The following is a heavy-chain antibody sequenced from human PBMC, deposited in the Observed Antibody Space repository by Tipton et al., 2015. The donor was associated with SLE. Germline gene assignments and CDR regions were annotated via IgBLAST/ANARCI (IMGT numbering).Heavy chain of an antibody. V-gene: IGHV6-1*01. CDR2: TFYRSRWFN. D-gene: IGHD1-1*01. CDR1: GDSVSSNSAA. J-gene: IGHJ3*01. Sequence: GLVKPSQTLSLTCSISGDSVSSNSAAWNWIRQSPSRSLEWLGRTFYRSRWFNDYAVSVNSRINIKAETAKNQFSLELKSVTPDDTAVYYCARDWGKQLDYDAFDVWGQGTMVTVSA. CDR3: ARDWGKQLDYDAFDV.